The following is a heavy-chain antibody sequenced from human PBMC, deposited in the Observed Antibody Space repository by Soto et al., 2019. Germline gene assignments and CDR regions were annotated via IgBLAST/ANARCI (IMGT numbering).Heavy chain of an antibody. CDR3: ARADDYGANFGRGGLGFDY. CDR1: GGSISSGDYY. CDR2: IYYSGST. D-gene: IGHD4-17*01. Sequence: SETLSLTCTVSGGSISSGDYYWSWIRQPPGKGLEWIGYIYYSGSTYYNPSLKSRVTISVDTSKNQFSLKLSSVTAADTAVYYCARADDYGANFGRGGLGFDYWGQGTLVTVSS. V-gene: IGHV4-30-4*01. J-gene: IGHJ4*02.